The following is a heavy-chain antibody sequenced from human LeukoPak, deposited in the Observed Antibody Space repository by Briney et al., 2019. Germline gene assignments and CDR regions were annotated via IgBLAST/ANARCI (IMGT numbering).Heavy chain of an antibody. D-gene: IGHD1-14*01. CDR1: GGSISSYY. J-gene: IGHJ4*02. CDR3: AREDNLYDY. CDR2: IYYSGST. V-gene: IGHV4-59*01. Sequence: ASETLSLTCTVSGGSISSYYWSWIRQPPGKGLEWIGYIYYSGSTNYNPSLKSRVTISVDTSKNQFSLKLSSVTAADTAVYYCAREDNLYDYWGQGTLVTVSS.